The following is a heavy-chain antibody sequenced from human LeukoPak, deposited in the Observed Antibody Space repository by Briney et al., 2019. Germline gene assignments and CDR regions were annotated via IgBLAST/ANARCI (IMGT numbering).Heavy chain of an antibody. D-gene: IGHD6-19*01. V-gene: IGHV3-23*01. CDR3: AREQQWLEFGY. J-gene: IGHJ4*02. Sequence: GGSLRLSCAASGFTFSNYAMSWVRQAPGKGLEWVSAISGSGGNTYYADSVKGGFTISRDNSKNTLFLQMNSLRVEDTAVYCCAREQQWLEFGYWGQGTLATVSS. CDR1: GFTFSNYA. CDR2: ISGSGGNT.